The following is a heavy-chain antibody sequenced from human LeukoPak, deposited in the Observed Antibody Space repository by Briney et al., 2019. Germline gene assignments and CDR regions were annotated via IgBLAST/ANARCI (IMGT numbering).Heavy chain of an antibody. Sequence: GGSLRLSCAASGFTFSSYWMSWVRQAPGKGLEWVANIKQDGSEKYYVDSVKGRFTISRDNAKNSLYLQMNSLRAEDTAVYYCASELRYFDWLLSYFDYGGQGTLVTVSS. CDR2: IKQDGSEK. CDR1: GFTFSSYW. D-gene: IGHD3-9*01. V-gene: IGHV3-7*01. CDR3: ASELRYFDWLLSYFDY. J-gene: IGHJ4*02.